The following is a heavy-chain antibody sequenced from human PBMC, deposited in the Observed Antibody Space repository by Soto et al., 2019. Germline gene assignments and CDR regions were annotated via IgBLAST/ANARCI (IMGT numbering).Heavy chain of an antibody. CDR1: GYTFTGYY. V-gene: IGHV1-2*04. CDR2: INPNSGGT. D-gene: IGHD3-22*01. CDR3: ASAPYDSGGEDAFDI. J-gene: IGHJ3*02. Sequence: QVQLVQSGAEVKKPGASVKVSCKASGYTFTGYYMHWVRQAPGQGLEWMGWINPNSGGTNYAQKFQGWVTMTRDTSISTAYMELSRLRYDETAVYYCASAPYDSGGEDAFDIWGQGTMVTVSS.